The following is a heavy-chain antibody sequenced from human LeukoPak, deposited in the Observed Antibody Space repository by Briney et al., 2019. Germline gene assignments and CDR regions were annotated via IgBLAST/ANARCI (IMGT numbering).Heavy chain of an antibody. CDR3: AKAGGQWLVRGMDG. CDR2: ISGSGGST. CDR1: GFTFSSYA. Sequence: PGGSLRLSCAASGFTFSSYAMSWVRQAPGKGLEWVSVISGSGGSTYYADSVKGRFTISRDNSKNTLYLQMNSLRAEGTAVYYYAKAGGQWLVRGMDGWGQVTTVTVSS. J-gene: IGHJ6*02. V-gene: IGHV3-23*01. D-gene: IGHD6-19*01.